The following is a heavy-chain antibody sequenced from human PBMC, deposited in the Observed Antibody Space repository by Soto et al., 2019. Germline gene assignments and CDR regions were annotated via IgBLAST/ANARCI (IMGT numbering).Heavy chain of an antibody. Sequence: PGGSLRPSCAASGFTFSNYAMSWVRQAPGMGPEWVSAISGSGITTYYADSVKGRFTISRDNSKNTLFLQMNSLRAEDTAVYYCANGDGLVNVYYYYYMYVWGKGTTVTVSS. V-gene: IGHV3-23*01. CDR1: GFTFSNYA. CDR2: ISGSGITT. D-gene: IGHD6-19*01. CDR3: ANGDGLVNVYYYYYMYV. J-gene: IGHJ6*03.